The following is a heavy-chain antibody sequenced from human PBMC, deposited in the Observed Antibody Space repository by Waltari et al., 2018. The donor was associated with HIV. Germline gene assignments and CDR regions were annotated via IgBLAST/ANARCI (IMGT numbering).Heavy chain of an antibody. CDR1: GFTFRRSA. J-gene: IGHJ4*02. D-gene: IGHD3-3*01. V-gene: IGHV3-23*01. Sequence: EVQLLEYGGGLVQPGGSLRLSCAASGFTFRRSAMRWVRQAPGRGLGWVSAISGSGGSTHYADSVKGRFTISRDNSKSTLYLQMNSLRAEDTAVYYCAGFLEWSTPLDYFDYWGQGTLVTVSS. CDR2: ISGSGGST. CDR3: AGFLEWSTPLDYFDY.